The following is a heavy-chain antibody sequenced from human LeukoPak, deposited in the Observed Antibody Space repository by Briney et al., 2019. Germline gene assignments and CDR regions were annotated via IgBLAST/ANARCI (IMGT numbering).Heavy chain of an antibody. J-gene: IGHJ4*02. CDR2: ISIHGGDT. CDR1: GFSFSFYA. Sequence: GGSLTLSCAASGFSFSFYAMHWARQAPGKGLEYVSAISIHGGDTYYAHSVKGRFTISRDNSKNTLYLQMGRLMREDLAFYFCARVLRDASGYYDYWGQGTLVIVSS. V-gene: IGHV3-64*01. CDR3: ARVLRDASGYYDY. D-gene: IGHD3-22*01.